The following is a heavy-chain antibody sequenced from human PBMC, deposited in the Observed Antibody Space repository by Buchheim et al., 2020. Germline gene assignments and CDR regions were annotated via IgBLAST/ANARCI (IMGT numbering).Heavy chain of an antibody. J-gene: IGHJ4*02. CDR1: GFIFRRSW. CDR2: ITEDGSEK. CDR3: ARDRDGYGY. Sequence: QLVESGGGLVQPGGSLRLSCAASGFIFRRSWMSWVRQAPGKGLDWVANITEDGSEKYYVDSVKGRFTISRDNARKSVLLQMNSLRVEDTAVYYCARDRDGYGYWGQGSL. D-gene: IGHD5-24*01. V-gene: IGHV3-7*01.